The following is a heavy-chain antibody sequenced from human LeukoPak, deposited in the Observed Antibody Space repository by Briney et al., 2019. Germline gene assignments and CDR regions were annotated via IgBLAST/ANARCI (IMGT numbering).Heavy chain of an antibody. CDR1: GFTFSSYA. J-gene: IGHJ3*02. CDR2: VTGSGSTT. Sequence: GGSLRLSCAASGFTFSSYAMSWVRQAPGKGLQWVSSVTGSGSTTYYADSVKGRFTISRDNSKNTLYLQMNSLRVGDTALYYCAKDPSGYWADAFDIWGQGTTVTVSS. V-gene: IGHV3-23*01. CDR3: AKDPSGYWADAFDI. D-gene: IGHD3-22*01.